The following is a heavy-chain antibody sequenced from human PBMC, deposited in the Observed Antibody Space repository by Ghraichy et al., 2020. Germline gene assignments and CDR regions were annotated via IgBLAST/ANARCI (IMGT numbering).Heavy chain of an antibody. CDR3: AKDKDPGYFDY. CDR1: GFTFSSYG. CDR2: ISYDGSNK. Sequence: GGSLRLSCAASGFTFSSYGMHWVRQAPGKGLEWVAVISYDGSNKYYADSVKGRFTISRDNSKNTLYLQMNSLRAEDTAVYYCAKDKDPGYFDYWGQGTLVTVSS. D-gene: IGHD3-10*01. J-gene: IGHJ4*02. V-gene: IGHV3-30*18.